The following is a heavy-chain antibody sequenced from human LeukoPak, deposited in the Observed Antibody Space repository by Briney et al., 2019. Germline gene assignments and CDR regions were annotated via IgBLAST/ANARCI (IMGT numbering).Heavy chain of an antibody. J-gene: IGHJ4*02. V-gene: IGHV3-30*18. CDR3: AKDHSSSWYYFDY. Sequence: GGSLRLSCAASGFTFSSYGMHWVRQAPGKGLEWVAVISYDGSNKYYADSVKGRFTISRDNSKNTLYLQMNSPRAEDTAVYYCAKDHSSSWYYFDYWGQGTLVTVSS. CDR2: ISYDGSNK. D-gene: IGHD6-13*01. CDR1: GFTFSSYG.